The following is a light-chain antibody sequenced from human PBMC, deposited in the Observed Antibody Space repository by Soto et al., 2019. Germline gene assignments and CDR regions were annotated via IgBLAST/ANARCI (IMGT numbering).Light chain of an antibody. Sequence: DIQMTQFPSTLSASVGDRVTITCRASQSLSGWLAWYQQKPGKAPKLLIYKTSTLESGVPSRFSGSGSGTEFALTSSSMQPADFATYYCLQYNSLYPVAPGTKVDIK. CDR1: QSLSGW. V-gene: IGKV1-5*03. J-gene: IGKJ2*01. CDR2: KTS. CDR3: LQYNSLYP.